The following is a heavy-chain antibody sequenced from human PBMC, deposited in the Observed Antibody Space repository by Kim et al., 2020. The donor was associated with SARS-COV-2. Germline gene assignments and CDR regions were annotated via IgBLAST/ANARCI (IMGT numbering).Heavy chain of an antibody. Sequence: GGSLRLSCTASGFTFGDYAMSWFRQAPGKGLEWVGFIRSKAYGGTTEDAASVKGRFTISRDDSKIIVYLQMDSLKTDDTAVYYCFRHTDYWGQGTLVTVSS. CDR2: IRSKAYGGTT. J-gene: IGHJ4*02. CDR1: GFTFGDYA. V-gene: IGHV3-49*03. CDR3: FRHTDY.